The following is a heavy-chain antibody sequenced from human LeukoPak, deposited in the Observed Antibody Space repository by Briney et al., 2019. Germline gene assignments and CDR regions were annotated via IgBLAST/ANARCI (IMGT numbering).Heavy chain of an antibody. D-gene: IGHD5-18*01. CDR3: ATDSENSYGNYYYYGMDV. V-gene: IGHV1-24*01. J-gene: IGHJ6*02. Sequence: ASVKVSCKASGGTFSSYAISWVRQAPGKGLEWMGGFDPEDGETIYAQKFQGRVTMTEDTSTDTAYMELSSLRSEDTAVYYCATDSENSYGNYYYYGMDVWGQGTTVTVSS. CDR2: FDPEDGET. CDR1: GGTFSSYA.